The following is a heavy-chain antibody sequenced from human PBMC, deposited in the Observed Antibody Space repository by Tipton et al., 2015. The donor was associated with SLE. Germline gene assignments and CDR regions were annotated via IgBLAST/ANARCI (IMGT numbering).Heavy chain of an antibody. V-gene: IGHV4-59*01. CDR1: GGSISGSY. CDR2: IYYSGST. D-gene: IGHD2-21*01. CDR3: ARCGGGYGMDV. Sequence: TLSLTCSVSGGSISGSYWSWTRQPPRKGLEWIGYIYYSGSTNYNPSLMSRVTISVDTSKNQFTLKLNSVTTADTAVYYCARCGGGYGMDVWGQGTTVTVS. J-gene: IGHJ6*02.